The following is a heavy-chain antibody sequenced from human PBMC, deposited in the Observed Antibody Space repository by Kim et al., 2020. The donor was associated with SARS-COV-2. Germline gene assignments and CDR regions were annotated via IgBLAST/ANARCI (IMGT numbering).Heavy chain of an antibody. CDR3: AKGSIAAAGSWIDY. V-gene: IGHV3-9*01. D-gene: IGHD6-13*01. J-gene: IGHJ4*02. Sequence: ADSVKGRFTISRDKAKNSLYLQMNSLRAEDTALYYCAKGSIAAAGSWIDYWGQGTLVTVSS.